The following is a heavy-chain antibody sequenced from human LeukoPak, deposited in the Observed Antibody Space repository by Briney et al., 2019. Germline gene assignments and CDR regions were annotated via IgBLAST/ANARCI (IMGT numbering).Heavy chain of an antibody. Sequence: GASVKVSCKASGGTFSSYAISWVRQAPGQGLEWMGRIIPIFGTANYAQKFQGRVTITTDESTSTAYMELSSLRSEDTAVYDCAREERRGGKATPDFDYWGQGTLVTVSS. CDR1: GGTFSSYA. D-gene: IGHD2-15*01. CDR2: IIPIFGTA. CDR3: AREERRGGKATPDFDY. J-gene: IGHJ4*02. V-gene: IGHV1-69*05.